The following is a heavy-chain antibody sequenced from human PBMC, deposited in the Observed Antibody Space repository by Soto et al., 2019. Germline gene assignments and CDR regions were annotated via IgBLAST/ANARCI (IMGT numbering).Heavy chain of an antibody. CDR3: ARGRGVPAAMQTMPLIGYYYGMDV. CDR2: INHSGST. CDR1: GGSFSGYY. D-gene: IGHD2-2*01. V-gene: IGHV4-34*01. J-gene: IGHJ6*02. Sequence: SETLSLTCAVYGGSFSGYYWSWIRQPPGKGLEWIGEINHSGSTNYNPSLKSRVTISVDTSKNQFSLKLSSVTAADTAVYYCARGRGVPAAMQTMPLIGYYYGMDVWGQGTTVTVSS.